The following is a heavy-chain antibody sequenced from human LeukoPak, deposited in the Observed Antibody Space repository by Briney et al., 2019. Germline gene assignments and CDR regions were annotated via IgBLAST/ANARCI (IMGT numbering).Heavy chain of an antibody. V-gene: IGHV2-70*04. Sequence: SGPTLVNPTQTLTLTCTFSGFSLSTSGMRVSWIRQPPGKALEWLARIDWDDDKFYSTSLKTRLTISKDTSKNQVVLTMTNMDPVDTATYYCARNGIDSGSYWGDYYFDYWGQGTLVTVSS. D-gene: IGHD1-26*01. CDR2: IDWDDDK. CDR3: ARNGIDSGSYWGDYYFDY. J-gene: IGHJ4*02. CDR1: GFSLSTSGMR.